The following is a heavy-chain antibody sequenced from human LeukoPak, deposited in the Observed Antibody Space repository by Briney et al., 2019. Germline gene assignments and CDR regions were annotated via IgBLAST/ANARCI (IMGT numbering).Heavy chain of an antibody. V-gene: IGHV3-21*06. Sequence: GGSLRLSCAASGFTFSTYNMNWVRQAPGEGLEWVSSIISGGGYTYYADSVKGRFTTSRDNAMNSLSLRLDSLRAEDTAVYYCARGHYDVLTSSYKWTPDYWGQGTLVTVSS. CDR2: IISGGGYT. D-gene: IGHD3-9*01. CDR1: GFTFSTYN. J-gene: IGHJ4*02. CDR3: ARGHYDVLTSSYKWTPDY.